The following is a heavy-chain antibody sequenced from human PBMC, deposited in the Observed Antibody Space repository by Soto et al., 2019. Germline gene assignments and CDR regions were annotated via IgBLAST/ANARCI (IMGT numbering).Heavy chain of an antibody. V-gene: IGHV3-23*01. CDR1: GFSFIDYA. CDR2: IGGRGGNA. D-gene: IGHD2-21*02. Sequence: GSLRLSCAASGFSFIDYAINWVRQVPVRGLEYVAGIGGRGGNAFYADSMKGRFSISRDNSKNTVYLHMHNLRVDDSAMYYCAKARHSGDFAGSYDSWGQGTLVTVSS. J-gene: IGHJ5*02. CDR3: AKARHSGDFAGSYDS.